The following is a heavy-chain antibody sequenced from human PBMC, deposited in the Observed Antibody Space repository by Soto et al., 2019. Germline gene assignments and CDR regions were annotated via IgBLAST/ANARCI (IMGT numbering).Heavy chain of an antibody. CDR2: INRGGST. Sequence: EVQLVETGGGLIQPGGSLRLSCAASGFTVNNIHMSWVRQAPGKGLEWVSFINRGGSTYYTDSVKGRFTISRDNSKNTLYLQMNSLRGEDTAVYFCARYSAYKALDSWGQGTLVTVSS. J-gene: IGHJ4*02. CDR3: ARYSAYKALDS. V-gene: IGHV3-53*02. D-gene: IGHD5-12*01. CDR1: GFTVNNIH.